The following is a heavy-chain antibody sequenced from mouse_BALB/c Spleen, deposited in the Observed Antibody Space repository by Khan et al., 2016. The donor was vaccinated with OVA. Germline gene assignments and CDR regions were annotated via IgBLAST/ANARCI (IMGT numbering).Heavy chain of an antibody. J-gene: IGHJ2*01. CDR2: ISYRGNT. Sequence: EVQLQESGPGLVKPSQSLSLTCTVTGYSITSDYAWNWIRQFPGKKLEWMGYISYRGNTKYNPSLKSRISITRDTSKNQFFLQLNFVTMEDTATYYCARIQGGDFDYWGQGTTLTVSS. CDR3: ARIQGGDFDY. D-gene: IGHD3-2*02. V-gene: IGHV3-2*02. CDR1: GYSITSDYA.